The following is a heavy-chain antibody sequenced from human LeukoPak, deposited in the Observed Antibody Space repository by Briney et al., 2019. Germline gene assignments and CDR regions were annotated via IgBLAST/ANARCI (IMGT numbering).Heavy chain of an antibody. CDR1: GYTFTNYA. CDR2: INTKTGNP. CDR3: ARDTSSSVTESDY. J-gene: IGHJ4*02. D-gene: IGHD2-2*01. V-gene: IGHV7-4-1*02. Sequence: GASVEVSCKASGYTFTNYAMNWVRQAPGQGLEWMGWINTKTGNPTYAQGFTGRFVFSLDTSVSTAYLQISSLKAEDTAVYYCARDTSSSVTESDYWGQGTLVTVSS.